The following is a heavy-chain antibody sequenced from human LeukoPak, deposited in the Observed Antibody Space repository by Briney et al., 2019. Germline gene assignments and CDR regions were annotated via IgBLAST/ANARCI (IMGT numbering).Heavy chain of an antibody. Sequence: GGSLRLSCAASGFTFSSSAMHWVRQAPGKGLEWVAFISHDGSNEYYADSVKGRFTISRDSSKNTLYLQMNSLRAEDTAVYYCARNYHDRSGYSDTFDYWGQGTLVTVSS. V-gene: IGHV3-30*04. J-gene: IGHJ4*02. CDR1: GFTFSSSA. CDR2: ISHDGSNE. D-gene: IGHD3-22*01. CDR3: ARNYHDRSGYSDTFDY.